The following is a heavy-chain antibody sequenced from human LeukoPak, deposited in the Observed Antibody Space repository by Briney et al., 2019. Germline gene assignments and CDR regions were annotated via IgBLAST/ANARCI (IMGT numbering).Heavy chain of an antibody. V-gene: IGHV3-30*02. D-gene: IGHD2-2*01. J-gene: IGHJ5*02. CDR1: GFTFSSYG. CDR2: IRYNGSNK. Sequence: GGSLRLSCAASGFTFSSYGMHWVRQAPGKGLEWVAFIRYNGSNKYYADSVKGRFTISRDNSKNTLYLQMNSLRAEDTAVYYCAKLLVPAGRMYNWFDPWGQGTLVTVSS. CDR3: AKLLVPAGRMYNWFDP.